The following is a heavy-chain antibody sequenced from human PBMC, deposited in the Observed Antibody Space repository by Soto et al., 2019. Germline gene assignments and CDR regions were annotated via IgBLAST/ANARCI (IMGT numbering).Heavy chain of an antibody. J-gene: IGHJ4*02. D-gene: IGHD6-13*01. Sequence: EVQLVESGGGLVQPGGSLRLSCAASGFTFSSYDMHWVRQATGKGLEWVSAIGTAGDTYYPGSVKGRFTISRENAKNSLYLQMNSLTAGDTAVYYCARFAVGQLYDYWGQGTLVTVSS. V-gene: IGHV3-13*04. CDR2: IGTAGDT. CDR1: GFTFSSYD. CDR3: ARFAVGQLYDY.